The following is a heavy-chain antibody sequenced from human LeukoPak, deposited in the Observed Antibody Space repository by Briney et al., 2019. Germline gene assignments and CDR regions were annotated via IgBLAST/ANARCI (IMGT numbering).Heavy chain of an antibody. V-gene: IGHV1-8*02. CDR2: MNPKSGNT. CDR1: GYTFTGYY. D-gene: IGHD5-24*01. CDR3: ARGWGRDGYSYYFDY. J-gene: IGHJ4*02. Sequence: ASVKVSCKASGYTFTGYYMHWVRQAPGQGLEWMGWMNPKSGNTGYAQKFQGRVTMTRDTSISTAYMELSRLRSEDTAVYYCARGWGRDGYSYYFDYWGQGTLVTVSS.